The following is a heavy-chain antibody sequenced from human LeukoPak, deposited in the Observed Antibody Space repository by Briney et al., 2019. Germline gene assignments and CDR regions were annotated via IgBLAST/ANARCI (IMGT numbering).Heavy chain of an antibody. CDR3: AKNGDRGAYCSGGSCYPYYYYYMDV. D-gene: IGHD2-15*01. CDR1: GFTFSSYG. V-gene: IGHV3-23*01. CDR2: ISSTGGTT. J-gene: IGHJ6*03. Sequence: GGTLRLSCAASGFTFSSYGMSEVRQAPGKGVEGVSAISSTGGTTYYADSVKGRFTISRDNSKNTLYLQMNSLRAEDTAIYYCAKNGDRGAYCSGGSCYPYYYYYMDVWGKGTTVTISS.